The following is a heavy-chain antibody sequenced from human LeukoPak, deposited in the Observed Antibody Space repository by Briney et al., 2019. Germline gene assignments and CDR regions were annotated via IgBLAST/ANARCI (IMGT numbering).Heavy chain of an antibody. V-gene: IGHV3-21*01. CDR1: GFTFSRYS. J-gene: IGHJ5*02. Sequence: KPGGSLRLSCAASGFTFSRYSMNWVRQAPGKGLEWVSSISSGSSFMYYADSVKGRFTISRDNAKNSLYLQMNSLRAKDTALYYCARDHYDSSGSSWFDPWGQGTLVTVSS. CDR3: ARDHYDSSGSSWFDP. D-gene: IGHD3-22*01. CDR2: ISSGSSFM.